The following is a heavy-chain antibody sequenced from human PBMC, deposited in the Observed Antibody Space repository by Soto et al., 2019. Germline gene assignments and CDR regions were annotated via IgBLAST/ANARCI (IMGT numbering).Heavy chain of an antibody. Sequence: SETLSLTCTVSGGSISTYYWSWIRQPPGKGLEWIGYIYYSGSTNYNPSLKSRVTISVDTSKNQFSLKLSSVTAADTAVYYCAGARGARYFDYWGQGTLVTVSS. CDR3: AGARGARYFDY. J-gene: IGHJ4*02. V-gene: IGHV4-59*08. CDR2: IYYSGST. CDR1: GGSISTYY. D-gene: IGHD1-26*01.